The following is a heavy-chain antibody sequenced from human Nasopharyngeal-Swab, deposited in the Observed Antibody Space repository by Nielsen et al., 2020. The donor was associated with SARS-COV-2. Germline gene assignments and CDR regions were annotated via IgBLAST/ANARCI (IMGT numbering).Heavy chain of an antibody. D-gene: IGHD6-13*01. CDR1: GYTFTSNV. V-gene: IGHV7-4-1*02. CDR2: ISTKTGAP. CDR3: ARENQEYANSWIDY. Sequence: ASVKVSCKASGYTFTSNVLNWVRQAPGQGPEYIGWISTKTGAPTYAQAFTGRFVISLDTSVSTTYLQISSLKADDTAVYYCARENQEYANSWIDYWGQGTQVTVSS. J-gene: IGHJ4*02.